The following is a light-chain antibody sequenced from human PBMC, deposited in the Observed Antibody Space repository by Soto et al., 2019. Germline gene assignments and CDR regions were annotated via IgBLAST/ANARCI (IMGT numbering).Light chain of an antibody. V-gene: IGKV3-20*01. J-gene: IGKJ1*01. CDR1: QSVSSGY. Sequence: EIVLTQSPGTLSLSPGDGATLSCRASQSVSSGYLAWYQQKPGQAPRLLIYGASRRATGIPDRFSGSGSGTDFTLSISSLEPEDFAVYWCQHYGNSPTFGQGTKVDIK. CDR3: QHYGNSPT. CDR2: GAS.